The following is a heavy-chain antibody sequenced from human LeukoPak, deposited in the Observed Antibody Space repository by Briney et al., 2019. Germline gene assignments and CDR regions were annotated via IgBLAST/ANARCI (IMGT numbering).Heavy chain of an antibody. Sequence: SETLTLTCTVSGGSISSSSYYWGWIRQPPGKGLEWIGSIYYSGSTNYNPSLKSRVTISVDTSKNQFSLKLSSVTAADTAVYYCAREVYYDSSGYSFDYWGQGTLVTVSS. CDR1: GGSISSSSYY. V-gene: IGHV4-39*07. CDR2: IYYSGST. CDR3: AREVYYDSSGYSFDY. J-gene: IGHJ4*02. D-gene: IGHD3-22*01.